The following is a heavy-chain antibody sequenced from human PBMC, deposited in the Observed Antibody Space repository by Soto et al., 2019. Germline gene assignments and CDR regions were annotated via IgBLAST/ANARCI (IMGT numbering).Heavy chain of an antibody. D-gene: IGHD2-15*01. CDR3: ESYCSGGSCYSSY. Sequence: ASVKVSCKASGYAFTSYGTSWVRRAPGQGLEWMGWISAYNGNTNYAQNLQRRVTMTTATSTSTAYMELRSLRSDATAVYYSESYCSGGSCYSSYWGQGTLVTVSS. CDR1: GYAFTSYG. V-gene: IGHV1-18*01. CDR2: ISAYNGNT. J-gene: IGHJ4*02.